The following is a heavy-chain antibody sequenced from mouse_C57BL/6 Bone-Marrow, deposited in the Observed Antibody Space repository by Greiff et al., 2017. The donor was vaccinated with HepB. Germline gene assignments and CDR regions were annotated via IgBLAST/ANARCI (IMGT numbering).Heavy chain of an antibody. D-gene: IGHD1-1*01. Sequence: EVNLVESGGGLVKPGGSLKLSCAASGFTFSDYGMHWVRQASEKGLVWVAYISSGSSTIYYADTVQGRFTISRDNAKNTLYLHMTSLRSEDTAMYDCARRLLRYLDYWGQGTTLTVSS. CDR3: ARRLLRYLDY. CDR1: GFTFSDYG. CDR2: ISSGSSTI. V-gene: IGHV5-17*01. J-gene: IGHJ2*01.